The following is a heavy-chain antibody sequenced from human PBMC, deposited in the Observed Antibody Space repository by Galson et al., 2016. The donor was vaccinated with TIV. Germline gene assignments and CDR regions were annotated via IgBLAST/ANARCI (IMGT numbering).Heavy chain of an antibody. V-gene: IGHV1-69*13. CDR3: ARGSGDTYYNYFGMDV. D-gene: IGHD4-17*01. J-gene: IGHJ6*02. CDR2: IIPIFGTA. Sequence: SVKVSCKASGATFNKYAISWVRQAPGQGLEWMGGIIPIFGTANYAQKFQGRVTITADEFPSAAYMELNSLRSEDTAVYYCARGSGDTYYNYFGMDVWGQGTTVTVSS. CDR1: GATFNKYA.